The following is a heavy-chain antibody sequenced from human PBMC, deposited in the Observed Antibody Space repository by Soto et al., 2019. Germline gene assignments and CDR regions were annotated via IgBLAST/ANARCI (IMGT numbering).Heavy chain of an antibody. CDR2: INHSGST. Sequence: SETLSLTCAVYGGSFSGYYWSWIRQPPGKGLEWIGEINHSGSTNYNPSLKSRVTISVDTSKNQFSLKLSSVTAADTAVYYCARGSGPAYYYGSGSSNWFDPWGQGTLVTVSS. J-gene: IGHJ5*02. CDR3: ARGSGPAYYYGSGSSNWFDP. CDR1: GGSFSGYY. D-gene: IGHD3-10*01. V-gene: IGHV4-34*01.